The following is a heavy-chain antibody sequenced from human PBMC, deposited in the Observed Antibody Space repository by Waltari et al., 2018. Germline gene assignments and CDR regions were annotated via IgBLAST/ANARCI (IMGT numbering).Heavy chain of an antibody. CDR3: ARLWNGPDS. Sequence: EVQLVESGGGLVQPGGSLRVSCAASGFTFRNHWMSWVRQPPGKGLEWVANIEQDGGEKNYVDSVKGRFTISRDNAQNSVHLQMNSLRPEDTAVYYCARLWNGPDSWGQGALVTVSS. J-gene: IGHJ4*02. CDR2: IEQDGGEK. V-gene: IGHV3-7*03. CDR1: GFTFRNHW. D-gene: IGHD1-1*01.